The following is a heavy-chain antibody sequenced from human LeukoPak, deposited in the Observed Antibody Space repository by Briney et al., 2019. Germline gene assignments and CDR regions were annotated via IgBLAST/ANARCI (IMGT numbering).Heavy chain of an antibody. J-gene: IGHJ5*02. CDR3: ARHGYSSGSLAWFDP. D-gene: IGHD6-19*01. Sequence: SPTLSLTCTVAGGSISIYYWSWIRQPPGKGLYWIGYIYYSGSTNYNPSLKSRVTISVDTSKNQFSLKLSSVTAADTAVYYCARHGYSSGSLAWFDPWGQGTQVTDSS. V-gene: IGHV4-59*01. CDR1: GGSISIYY. CDR2: IYYSGST.